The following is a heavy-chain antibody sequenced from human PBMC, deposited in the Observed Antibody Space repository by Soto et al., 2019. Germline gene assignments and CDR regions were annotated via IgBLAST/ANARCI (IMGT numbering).Heavy chain of an antibody. Sequence: EVQLVESGGGLVQPGGSLRLSCAASGIPVSSNYMTWVRQAPGKWLEWVSVLHSGGDTYYANPVKGRFTISRHDSTNTLFLQMNSLTAEDTAVYYCARDGPYYYASRMDVWGQGTTVTVSS. CDR2: LHSGGDT. CDR1: GIPVSSNY. CDR3: ARDGPYYYASRMDV. D-gene: IGHD3-10*01. V-gene: IGHV3-53*04. J-gene: IGHJ6*02.